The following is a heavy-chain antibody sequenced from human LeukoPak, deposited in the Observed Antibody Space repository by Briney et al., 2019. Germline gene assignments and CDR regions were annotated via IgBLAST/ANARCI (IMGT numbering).Heavy chain of an antibody. Sequence: PSETLSLTCTVSGYSISSGYYWGWIRQPPGKGLEWIGYIYYSGSTNYNPSLKSRVTISVDTSKNQFSLKLSSVTAADTAVYYCAREESMVRGTSWFDPWGQGTLVTVSP. CDR2: IYYSGST. D-gene: IGHD3-10*01. CDR3: AREESMVRGTSWFDP. CDR1: GYSISSGYY. J-gene: IGHJ5*02. V-gene: IGHV4-61*01.